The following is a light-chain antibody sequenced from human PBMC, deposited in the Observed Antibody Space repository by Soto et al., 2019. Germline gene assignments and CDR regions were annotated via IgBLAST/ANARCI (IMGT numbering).Light chain of an antibody. Sequence: EIVRTKSPDTLSVSPGERATLSCRASQRVSSNLAWYQQKPGQAPRLLIYGASTRATGFPARFSGSGSGTEFTLTISSLQSEDFAVYYCHHYNSWPYTFGQGTKVEIK. CDR1: QRVSSN. J-gene: IGKJ2*01. V-gene: IGKV3-15*01. CDR2: GAS. CDR3: HHYNSWPYT.